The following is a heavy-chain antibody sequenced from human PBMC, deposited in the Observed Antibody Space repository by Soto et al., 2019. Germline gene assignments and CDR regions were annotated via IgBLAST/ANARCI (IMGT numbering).Heavy chain of an antibody. CDR2: ISYDGSNK. Sequence: GGSPRLSCAASGFTFSSYGMHWVRQAPGKGLEWVAVISYDGSNKYYADSVKGRFTISRDNSKNTLYLQMNSLRAEDTAVYYCAKSLFSVGASAFDIWGQGTMVTVSS. J-gene: IGHJ3*02. CDR1: GFTFSSYG. D-gene: IGHD1-26*01. CDR3: AKSLFSVGASAFDI. V-gene: IGHV3-30*18.